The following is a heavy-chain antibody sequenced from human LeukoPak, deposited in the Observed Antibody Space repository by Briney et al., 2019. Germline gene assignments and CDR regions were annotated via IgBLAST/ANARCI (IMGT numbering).Heavy chain of an antibody. J-gene: IGHJ6*04. CDR2: IRSKAKSYAT. D-gene: IGHD4-23*01. Sequence: GGSLRLSCAASGFTFSGSAMHWVRQAPGKGLEWVCRIRSKAKSYATAYAASVKGRVTISRDDSKNTTYLQMNRLKTEDTAVYYCTTSVVVELYYYSGIDAWGEGTTVTVSS. V-gene: IGHV3-73*01. CDR1: GFTFSGSA. CDR3: TTSVVVELYYYSGIDA.